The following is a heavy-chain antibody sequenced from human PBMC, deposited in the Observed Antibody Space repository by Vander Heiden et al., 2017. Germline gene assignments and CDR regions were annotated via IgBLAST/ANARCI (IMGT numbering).Heavy chain of an antibody. CDR1: GFTCSSYG. CDR3: ARGCGVACYYIDS. Sequence: QVHLLESGGGVGQPGRSLRLSCAASGFTCSSYGMHWVRQAPGKGLEWLAIIWNDGTDQRYADFVKGRFTISRDNSKNTLYLQMNSLRDEDTATYYCARGCGVACYYIDSWGQGTLVTVSS. D-gene: IGHD2-21*01. J-gene: IGHJ4*02. CDR2: IWNDGTDQ. V-gene: IGHV3-33*01.